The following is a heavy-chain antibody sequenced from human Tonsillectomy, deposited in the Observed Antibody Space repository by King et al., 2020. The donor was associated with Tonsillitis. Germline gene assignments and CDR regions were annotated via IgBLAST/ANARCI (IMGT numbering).Heavy chain of an antibody. CDR1: GFTFSGYG. J-gene: IGHJ4*02. V-gene: IGHV3-48*02. Sequence: DVQLVESGGGLVQPGGSLRLSCLASGFTFSGYGMNWVRQVPGKGLEWISYISRSGDIIQYADSVKGRFTISRDNAENSLYLNMSGLRDDDSAVYYCATACGGACYLWRGGTENYFDYWGQGTLVTVSS. CDR3: ATACGGACYLWRGGTENYFDY. CDR2: ISRSGDII. D-gene: IGHD2-21*01.